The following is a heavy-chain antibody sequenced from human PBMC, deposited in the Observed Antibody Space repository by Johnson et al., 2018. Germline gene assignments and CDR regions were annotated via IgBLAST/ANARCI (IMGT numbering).Heavy chain of an antibody. V-gene: IGHV1-8*01. CDR2: INPDNGNT. CDR3: ARELLEMAVITVGAYDI. Sequence: QVQLVQSGAEVKRPGASVKVCCKASAYTFVSHDIYWVRQATGQGLEWMGRINPDNGNTAYAQNFQGRVTMTRNTSPSTAYMELSSLRSEDTAMYYCARELLEMAVITVGAYDIWGQGTMVTVSS. J-gene: IGHJ3*02. CDR1: AYTFVSHD. D-gene: IGHD5-24*01.